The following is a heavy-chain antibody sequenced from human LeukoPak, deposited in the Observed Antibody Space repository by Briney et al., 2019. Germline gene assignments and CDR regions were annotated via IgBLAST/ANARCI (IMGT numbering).Heavy chain of an antibody. CDR1: GGSISSGGYS. CDR2: IYYSGST. Sequence: NSSETLSITCTVSGGSISSGGYSWSWIRQHPGKGLEWIGYIYYSGSTYYNPSLKSRVTISVDTSKNQFSLKLSSVTAADTAVYYCARAHLNDGVSDYWGQGTLVTVSS. CDR3: ARAHLNDGVSDY. V-gene: IGHV4-31*03. J-gene: IGHJ4*02.